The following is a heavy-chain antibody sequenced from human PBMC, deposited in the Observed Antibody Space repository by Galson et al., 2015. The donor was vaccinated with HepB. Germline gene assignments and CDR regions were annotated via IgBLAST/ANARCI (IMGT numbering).Heavy chain of an antibody. CDR1: GGTLDTYV. CDR3: ARGSSSSPRAALAFYYIDV. D-gene: IGHD6-13*01. V-gene: IGHV1-69*01. J-gene: IGHJ6*03. Sequence: VKVSCKASGGTLDTYVFSWVRQAPGQGLEWMGGISPIFGATNYTQKFQGRVTMTADDFMNIVYMELSSLTSDDTAVYYCARGSSSSPRAALAFYYIDVWGTGTTVTVSS. CDR2: ISPIFGAT.